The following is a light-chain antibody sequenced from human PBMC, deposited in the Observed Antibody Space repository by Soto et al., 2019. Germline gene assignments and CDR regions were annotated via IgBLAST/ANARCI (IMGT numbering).Light chain of an antibody. CDR2: SAS. V-gene: IGKV3-15*01. Sequence: EIVMTQSPATLSVSPGERATLSCRASQSISTKLAWYQHKPCQAPRVLIYSASTRATGIPARFSGSGSGTEFTLTISSLQPEDFAIYYCHQYDNWPPTWTFGQGTRVEIK. J-gene: IGKJ1*01. CDR3: HQYDNWPPTWT. CDR1: QSISTK.